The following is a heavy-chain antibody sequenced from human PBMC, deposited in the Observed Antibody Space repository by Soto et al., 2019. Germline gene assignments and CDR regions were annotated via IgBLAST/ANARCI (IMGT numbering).Heavy chain of an antibody. J-gene: IGHJ5*02. CDR2: IIPIFGTA. Sequence: SVKVSCKASGGTFSSYAISWVRQAPGQGLEWMGGIIPIFGTANYAQKFQGRVTITADESTSTAYMELSSLRSEDTAVYYCARDLDEYYDSSGYRNWFDPWGQGTLVTVSS. CDR3: ARDLDEYYDSSGYRNWFDP. D-gene: IGHD3-22*01. CDR1: GGTFSSYA. V-gene: IGHV1-69*13.